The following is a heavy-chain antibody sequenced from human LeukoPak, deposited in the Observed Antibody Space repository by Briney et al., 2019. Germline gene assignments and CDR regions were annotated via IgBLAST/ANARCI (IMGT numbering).Heavy chain of an antibody. CDR2: ISYDGSNK. J-gene: IGHJ3*02. CDR1: GFTFSGYG. CDR3: VKTVEHQLIRQAFDI. D-gene: IGHD6-13*01. V-gene: IGHV3-30*03. Sequence: GGSLRLSCAASGFTFSGYGMNWVRQAPGKGLEWVAVISYDGSNKYYADSVKGRFTISRDNAKNTLYLQMNSLRAEDTAVYYCVKTVEHQLIRQAFDIWGQGTMVTVSS.